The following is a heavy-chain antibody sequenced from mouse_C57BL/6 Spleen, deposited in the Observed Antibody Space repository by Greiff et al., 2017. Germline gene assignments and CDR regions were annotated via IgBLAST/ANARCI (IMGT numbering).Heavy chain of an antibody. CDR3: ARLSKGAMDY. V-gene: IGHV5-9*01. CDR1: GFTFSSYT. J-gene: IGHJ4*01. D-gene: IGHD1-3*01. CDR2: ISGGGGNT. Sequence: EVMLVESGGGLVKPGGSLKLSCAASGFTFSSYTMSWVRQTPEKRLEWVATISGGGGNTYYPDSVKGRFTISRDNAKNTLYLQMSSLRSEDTALYYCARLSKGAMDYWGQGTSVTVSS.